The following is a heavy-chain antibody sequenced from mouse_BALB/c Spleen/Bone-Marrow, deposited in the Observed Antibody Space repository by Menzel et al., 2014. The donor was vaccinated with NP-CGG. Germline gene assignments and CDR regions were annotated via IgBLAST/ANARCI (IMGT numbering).Heavy chain of an antibody. D-gene: IGHD2-14*01. Sequence: QVQLKESGAELAKPGASVKMSCKASGYTFTSYWMHWVKRRPGQGLEWIGYINPSTGYTEYNQKFKDKATLTADKSSSTAYMQLSSLTSEDSAVYYCARYYRYDGFAYWGQGTLVTVSA. CDR3: ARYYRYDGFAY. J-gene: IGHJ3*01. CDR2: INPSTGYT. V-gene: IGHV1-7*01. CDR1: GYTFTSYW.